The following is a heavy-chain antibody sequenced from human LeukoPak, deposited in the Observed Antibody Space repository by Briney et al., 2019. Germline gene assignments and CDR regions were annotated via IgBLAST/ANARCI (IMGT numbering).Heavy chain of an antibody. Sequence: SVKVSCKASGGTFSSYAISWVRQAPGQGLEWMGGIIPIFGTANYAQKFQGRVTITTDESTSTAYMELSSLRSEDTAVYYCARGALSGSYYGGFDYWGQGTLVTVSS. CDR2: IIPIFGTA. D-gene: IGHD1-26*01. J-gene: IGHJ4*02. CDR3: ARGALSGSYYGGFDY. CDR1: GGTFSSYA. V-gene: IGHV1-69*05.